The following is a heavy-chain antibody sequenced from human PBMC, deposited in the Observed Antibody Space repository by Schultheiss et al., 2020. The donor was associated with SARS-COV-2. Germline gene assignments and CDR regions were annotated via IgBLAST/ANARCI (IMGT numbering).Heavy chain of an antibody. CDR3: ARVEGLRGNDYYYYGMDV. Sequence: SVKVSCKASGGIFSSYAISWVRQAPGQGLVWMGGIIPIFGTANYAQKFQGRVTITADESTSTAYMELSSLRSEDTAVYYCARVEGLRGNDYYYYGMDVWGQGTTVTVSS. V-gene: IGHV1-69*13. D-gene: IGHD4-17*01. CDR2: IIPIFGTA. CDR1: GGIFSSYA. J-gene: IGHJ6*02.